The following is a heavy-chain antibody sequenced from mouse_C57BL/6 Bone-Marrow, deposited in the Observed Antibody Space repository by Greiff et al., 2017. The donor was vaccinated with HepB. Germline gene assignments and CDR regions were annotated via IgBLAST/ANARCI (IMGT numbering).Heavy chain of an antibody. Sequence: VQLQQPGAELVMPGASVKLSCKASGYTFTSYWMHWVKQRPGQGLEWIGEIDPSDSYTNYNQKFKGKSTLTVDKSSSTAYMQLSSLTSEDSAVYDCARITTVVRWYFDVWGTGTTVTVSS. V-gene: IGHV1-69*01. D-gene: IGHD1-1*01. CDR3: ARITTVVRWYFDV. CDR2: IDPSDSYT. CDR1: GYTFTSYW. J-gene: IGHJ1*03.